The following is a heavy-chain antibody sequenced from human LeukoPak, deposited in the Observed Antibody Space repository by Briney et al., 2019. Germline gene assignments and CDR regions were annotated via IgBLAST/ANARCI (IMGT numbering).Heavy chain of an antibody. CDR1: GYTFTSYG. CDR3: ARFKSSGRYYMDV. D-gene: IGHD6-19*01. CDR2: ISAYNGNT. V-gene: IGHV1-18*01. J-gene: IGHJ6*03. Sequence: VASVKVSCKASGYTFTSYGISWVRQAPGQGLEWMGWISAYNGNTNYAQKLQGRVTVTTDTSTSTAYMELRSLRSDDTAVYYCARFKSSGRYYMDVWGKGTTVTVSS.